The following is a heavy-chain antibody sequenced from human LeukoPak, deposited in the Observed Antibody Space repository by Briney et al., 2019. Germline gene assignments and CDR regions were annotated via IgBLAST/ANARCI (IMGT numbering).Heavy chain of an antibody. V-gene: IGHV5-51*01. CDR3: ARQSYCSGATCYRVPDY. CDR1: EYTFTSYW. Sequence: GESLQISCTGSEYTFTSYWIGWVRQLPGKGLEWMGIIYPGDSDTRYSPSFQGQVTISADKSISTAYLQWSSLKASDTAMYCCARQSYCSGATCYRVPDYWGQGTLVTVSS. CDR2: IYPGDSDT. D-gene: IGHD2-15*01. J-gene: IGHJ4*02.